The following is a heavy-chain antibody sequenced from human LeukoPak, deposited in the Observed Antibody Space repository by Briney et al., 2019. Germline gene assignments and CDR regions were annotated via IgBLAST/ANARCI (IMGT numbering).Heavy chain of an antibody. CDR2: IIPIFGTA. J-gene: IGHJ6*03. D-gene: IGHD2-2*01. CDR3: ARGHYNQLLSPYYYYYMDV. Sequence: SVKVSCKASGGTFSSYAISWVRQAPGQGLEWMGGIIPIFGTANYAQKFQGRVTITADESTGTAYMELSSLRSEDTAVYYCARGHYNQLLSPYYYYYMDVWGKGTTVTVSS. V-gene: IGHV1-69*13. CDR1: GGTFSSYA.